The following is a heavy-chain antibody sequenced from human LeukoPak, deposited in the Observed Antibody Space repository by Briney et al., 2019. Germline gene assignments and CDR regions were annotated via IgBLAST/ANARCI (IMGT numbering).Heavy chain of an antibody. CDR2: ICDNGNT. D-gene: IGHD5-24*01. V-gene: IGHV4-59*01. Sequence: SETLSLTCTFSGGSFSPAHWSWIRQPPGKGLEWIGVICDNGNTDYNPSLKSRVTISVDTSKSQFSLKLSSLATADTAVYYCATGRDPYKTGHWGQGTLVTVSS. J-gene: IGHJ4*02. CDR3: ATGRDPYKTGH. CDR1: GGSFSPAH.